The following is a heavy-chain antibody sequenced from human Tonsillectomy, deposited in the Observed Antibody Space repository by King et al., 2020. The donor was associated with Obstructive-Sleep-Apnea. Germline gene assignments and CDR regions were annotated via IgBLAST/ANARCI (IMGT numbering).Heavy chain of an antibody. Sequence: VQLVESGGGLAQPGGSLRLSCAASGFTFSSYAMTWVRQAPGKGLEWVSGISASGGSTYYADSGKGRFTISRDNSKNTLYLQMNSLRAEDTAVYYCAKYRGYCSSSSCYGGDVTFDYWGQGTLGTVTS. J-gene: IGHJ4*02. CDR2: ISASGGST. CDR1: GFTFSSYA. CDR3: AKYRGYCSSSSCYGGDVTFDY. D-gene: IGHD2-2*01. V-gene: IGHV3-23*04.